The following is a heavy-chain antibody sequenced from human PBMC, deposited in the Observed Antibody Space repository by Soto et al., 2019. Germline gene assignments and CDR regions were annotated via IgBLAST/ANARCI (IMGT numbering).Heavy chain of an antibody. CDR2: IRVHNGNT. J-gene: IGHJ4*02. Sequence: QVHLVQSGVEVKKPGASVKVSCKASGYNFINYGITWVRQAPGQVLEWMGWIRVHNGNTNYAQNLQGRVTMTTDTSTSTAYMELRSLRSDDTAVYYCVRDLDGSGSYYTGYWGPGTLVTVSS. CDR3: VRDLDGSGSYYTGY. V-gene: IGHV1-18*01. D-gene: IGHD3-10*01. CDR1: GYNFINYG.